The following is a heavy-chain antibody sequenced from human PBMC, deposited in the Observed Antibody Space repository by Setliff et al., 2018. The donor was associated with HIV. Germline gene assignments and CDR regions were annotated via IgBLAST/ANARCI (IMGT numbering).Heavy chain of an antibody. V-gene: IGHV4-39*07. CDR2: IYYDGRT. CDR3: ASGGAVSADFDS. D-gene: IGHD3-16*01. J-gene: IGHJ4*02. Sequence: PSETLSLTCTVSGGSIRTGAYYWGRIRQPPGKGLEWIGSIYYDGRTFYKPSLKSRLTISVYTSKNQFSLRRNSVTSAVTAGYFCASGGAVSADFDSLGQANLVTVSS. CDR1: GGSIRTGAYY.